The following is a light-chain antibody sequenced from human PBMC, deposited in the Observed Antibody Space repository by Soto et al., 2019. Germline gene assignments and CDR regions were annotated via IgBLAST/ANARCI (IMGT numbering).Light chain of an antibody. V-gene: IGKV1-16*01. J-gene: IGKJ4*01. CDR2: AAS. CDR1: QTITNY. CDR3: QQYSSYSPLT. Sequence: DIQMTQSPSSLSASVGYRFTITGRSSQTITNYLNWYQQKPGKAPTVLIYAASSLESGTPSRFSGRRSGTEFTLTIASVQPEDFATYYCQQYSSYSPLTFGGGTKVDIK.